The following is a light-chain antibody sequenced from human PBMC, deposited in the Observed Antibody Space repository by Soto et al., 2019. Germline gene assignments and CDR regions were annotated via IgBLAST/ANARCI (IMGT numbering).Light chain of an antibody. Sequence: QPVLTQPPSVSGAPGQRVTISCTGSDSNIGADYDVHWYQQLPGTAPKLLIFGNNNRPSGVPDRFSGSKSGTSASLAITGLQAEDEADYYCQSYDMYLSGSVVFGGGTKLTVL. V-gene: IGLV1-40*01. CDR3: QSYDMYLSGSVV. CDR1: DSNIGADYD. CDR2: GNN. J-gene: IGLJ2*01.